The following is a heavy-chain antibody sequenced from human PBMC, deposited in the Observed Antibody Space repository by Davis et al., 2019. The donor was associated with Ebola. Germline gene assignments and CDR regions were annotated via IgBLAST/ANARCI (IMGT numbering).Heavy chain of an antibody. CDR2: ISYSGSA. J-gene: IGHJ6*04. V-gene: IGHV4-59*01. Sequence: MPGGSLRLSCNVSDDSISTNYWSWIRQPPGRGLEWIGYISYSGSANYNPSLRGRVTILIDTSKNQFSLKLTSVSAADTAVYYCAKDAAVARKLYGMDVWGKGTTVTVSS. CDR3: AKDAAVARKLYGMDV. CDR1: DDSISTNY. D-gene: IGHD5-12*01.